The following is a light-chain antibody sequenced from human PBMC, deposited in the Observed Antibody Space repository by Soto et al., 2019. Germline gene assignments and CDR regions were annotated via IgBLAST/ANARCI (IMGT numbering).Light chain of an antibody. CDR1: QSARSS. Sequence: EVVITQSPATLSVSPGERATLSCRASQSARSSLGWYQQNPGQAPSLLIYDVSIRATGIPARFNGSGSGTEFTLTISSLQSEDSAIYYCQQYNNWPPTFGQGTRLEIK. J-gene: IGKJ5*01. V-gene: IGKV3-15*01. CDR2: DVS. CDR3: QQYNNWPPT.